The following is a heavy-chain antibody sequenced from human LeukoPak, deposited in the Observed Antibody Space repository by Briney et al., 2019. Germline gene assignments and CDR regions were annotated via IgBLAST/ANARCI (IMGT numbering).Heavy chain of an antibody. V-gene: IGHV3-30*02. CDR2: IRYDGSNK. Sequence: GGSLRLSCAASGFTFSNYGMHWLRQAPGKGLEWVAFIRYDGSNKYYADSVKGRFTISRDNSKNTLYVQMNSLRAEDTAVYYCAKAMAWRSSTTESSHFDYWGQGTLVTVSS. CDR3: AKAMAWRSSTTESSHFDY. CDR1: GFTFSNYG. D-gene: IGHD2-2*01. J-gene: IGHJ4*02.